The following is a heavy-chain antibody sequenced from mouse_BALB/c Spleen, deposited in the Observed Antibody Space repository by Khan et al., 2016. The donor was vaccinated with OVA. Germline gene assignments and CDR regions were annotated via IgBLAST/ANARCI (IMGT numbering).Heavy chain of an antibody. CDR2: ISYSGST. Sequence: EVQLQESGPGLGKPSQSLSLTCTVTGYSITSGYGWNWIRQFPGNKLEWMGYISYSGSTNYNPSLNSRFSITRDTSKYQFCLQLNSVTTEDTATYYCARTARIKYWGQGTTLTVSS. V-gene: IGHV3-2*02. CDR1: GYSITSGYG. D-gene: IGHD1-2*01. J-gene: IGHJ2*01. CDR3: ARTARIKY.